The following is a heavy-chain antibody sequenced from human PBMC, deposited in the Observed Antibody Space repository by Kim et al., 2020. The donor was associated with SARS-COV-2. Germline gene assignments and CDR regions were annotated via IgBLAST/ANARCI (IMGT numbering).Heavy chain of an antibody. V-gene: IGHV3-21*01. CDR2: NSGSSRYI. D-gene: IGHD2-15*01. CDR1: GFTFRSYN. J-gene: IGHJ3*02. Sequence: LSLTCAASGFTFRSYNMNWVRQAPGKGLEWVSYNSGSSRYIYYADSVKGRFTISRDNAKNSLSLQMNSLRAEDTGIYYCARSFAAKSLDAFDIWGQG. CDR3: ARSFAAKSLDAFDI.